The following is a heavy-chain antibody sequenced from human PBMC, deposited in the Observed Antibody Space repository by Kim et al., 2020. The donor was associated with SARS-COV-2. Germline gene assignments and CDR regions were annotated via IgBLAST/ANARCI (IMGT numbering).Heavy chain of an antibody. Sequence: APVKVSCKASGYTFTNYAMHWLRQAPGQGLEWMGRINTNTGNPTYAQGFTGRFVFSVDTSVSSAYLQISSLKAEDTAIYYCAGRVGYGDSPLDYWGQGTLVTVSS. D-gene: IGHD2-21*02. V-gene: IGHV7-4-1*02. J-gene: IGHJ4*02. CDR1: GYTFTNYA. CDR2: INTNTGNP. CDR3: AGRVGYGDSPLDY.